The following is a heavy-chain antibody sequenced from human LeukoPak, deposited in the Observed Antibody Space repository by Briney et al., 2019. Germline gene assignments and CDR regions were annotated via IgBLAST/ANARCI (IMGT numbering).Heavy chain of an antibody. CDR3: ARSDYDYVWGSYRYPY. V-gene: IGHV4-59*01. D-gene: IGHD3-16*02. CDR1: GGSISSYY. Sequence: SSETLSLTCTVSGGSISSYYWSWIRQPPGKGLEWIGYIYYSGSTNYNPSLKSRVTISVDTSKNQFSLKLSSVTAADTAVYYCARSDYDYVWGSYRYPYWGQGTLVTVSS. J-gene: IGHJ4*02. CDR2: IYYSGST.